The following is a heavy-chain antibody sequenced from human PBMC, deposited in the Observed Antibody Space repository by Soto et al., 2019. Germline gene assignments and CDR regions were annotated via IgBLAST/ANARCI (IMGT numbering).Heavy chain of an antibody. V-gene: IGHV1-69*13. CDR2: IIPIFGTA. CDR3: ARARPERITIFGVVITPRYYYYGMDV. D-gene: IGHD3-3*01. J-gene: IGHJ6*02. CDR1: GGTFSSYA. Sequence: GASVKVSCKASGGTFSSYAISWVRQAPGQGLEWMGGIIPIFGTANYAQKFQGRVTITADESTSTAYMELSSLRSEDTAVYYCARARPERITIFGVVITPRYYYYGMDVWGQGTTVTVSS.